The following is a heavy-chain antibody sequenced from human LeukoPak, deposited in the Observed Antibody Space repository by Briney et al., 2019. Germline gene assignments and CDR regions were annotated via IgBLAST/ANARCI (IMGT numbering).Heavy chain of an antibody. CDR3: ARDAGNSGYGCDL. CDR2: VYSDGAGGNT. V-gene: IGHV3-53*01. J-gene: IGHJ5*02. D-gene: IGHD5-12*01. CDR1: GFTVSSNY. Sequence: PGGSLRLSCVASGFTVSSNYMNWVRQAPGKGLEWVSVVYSDGAGGNTYYADSVKGRFTISRDNSKNTLYLQMNNLRAEDTALYYCARDAGNSGYGCDLWGQGTLVTVSS.